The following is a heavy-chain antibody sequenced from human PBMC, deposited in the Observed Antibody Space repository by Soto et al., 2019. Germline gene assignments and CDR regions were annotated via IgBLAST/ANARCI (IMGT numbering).Heavy chain of an antibody. Sequence: EVQVLESGGGLVQPGGSLRLSCEASGFSFSKYPMNWVRQAPGKGLEWVSGIDGSGGSKYYADAVKGRFTISRDKSKNTVYLQMDSLRAEDTAVYYCAKGTEGSSWGQGTRVTVSS. CDR3: AKGTEGSS. D-gene: IGHD2-2*01. J-gene: IGHJ4*02. CDR2: IDGSGGSK. V-gene: IGHV3-23*01. CDR1: GFSFSKYP.